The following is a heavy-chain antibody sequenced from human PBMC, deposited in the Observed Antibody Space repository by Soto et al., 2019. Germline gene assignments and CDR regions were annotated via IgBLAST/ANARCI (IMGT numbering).Heavy chain of an antibody. CDR2: INHSGST. V-gene: IGHV4-34*01. D-gene: IGHD6-6*01. J-gene: IGHJ4*02. CDR3: ARGLSQVGARPWFRYFDY. Sequence: PSETLSLTCAVYGGSFSGYYWSWIRQPPGKGLEWIREINHSGSTNYNPSLKSRVTISVDTSKNQFSLKLSSVTAADMAVYYCARGLSQVGARPWFRYFDYWGQGTLVTVSS. CDR1: GGSFSGYY.